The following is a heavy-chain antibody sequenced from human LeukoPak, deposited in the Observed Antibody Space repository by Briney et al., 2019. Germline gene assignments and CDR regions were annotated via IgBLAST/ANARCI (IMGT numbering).Heavy chain of an antibody. Sequence: GASLRLSCATSGFTVSSNYMSWVRQAPGKGLEWVSVIYDSGTTYYADSVKGRFLIFRDTSKNTVDLQMNSLRVEDTAVYYCAGRRSSGWYAYWGQGTLVIVCS. CDR2: IYDSGTT. CDR1: GFTVSSNY. J-gene: IGHJ4*02. CDR3: AGRRSSGWYAY. V-gene: IGHV3-53*01. D-gene: IGHD6-19*01.